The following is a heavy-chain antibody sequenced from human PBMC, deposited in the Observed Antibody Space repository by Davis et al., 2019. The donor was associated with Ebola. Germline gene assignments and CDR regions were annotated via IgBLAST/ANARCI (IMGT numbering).Heavy chain of an antibody. J-gene: IGHJ4*02. CDR3: VKDIIRGLIQGSYFDY. CDR2: ISWNSGSI. D-gene: IGHD3-10*01. CDR1: GFSFDGFA. Sequence: PGGSLRLSCGVSGFSFDGFALHWVRQAPGKGLEWVSGISWNSGSIGYADSVKGRFTISRDNAKKSLYLQMNSLRAEDTAIYFCVKDIIRGLIQGSYFDYWGQGTLVTVSS. V-gene: IGHV3-9*01.